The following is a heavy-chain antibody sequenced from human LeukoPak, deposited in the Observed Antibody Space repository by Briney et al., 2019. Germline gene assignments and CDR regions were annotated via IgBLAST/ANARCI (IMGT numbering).Heavy chain of an antibody. V-gene: IGHV4-39*07. Sequence: PSETLSLTCTVSGGSISSSSYYWGWIRQPPGKGLEWIGSIYYSGSTYYNPSLKSRVTISVDTSKNQFSLKLSSVTAADTAVYYCAREGVQSYDGDAFDIWGQGTMVTVSS. CDR2: IYYSGST. J-gene: IGHJ3*02. CDR3: AREGVQSYDGDAFDI. D-gene: IGHD1-1*01. CDR1: GGSISSSSYY.